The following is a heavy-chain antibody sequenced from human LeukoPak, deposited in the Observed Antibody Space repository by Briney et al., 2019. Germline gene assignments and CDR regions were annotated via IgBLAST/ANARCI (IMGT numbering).Heavy chain of an antibody. CDR1: GFTFSTYT. J-gene: IGHJ4*02. D-gene: IGHD5-18*01. Sequence: GGSLTLSCAASGFTFSTYTMHWVRQAPGKGLEYVSSISGNGGSREYANSVKGRFTISRDNSRNTLYLQMGSLRAEDMAVYYCARDAGYVRFDFWGQGTLATVSS. CDR3: ARDAGYVRFDF. V-gene: IGHV3-64*01. CDR2: ISGNGGSR.